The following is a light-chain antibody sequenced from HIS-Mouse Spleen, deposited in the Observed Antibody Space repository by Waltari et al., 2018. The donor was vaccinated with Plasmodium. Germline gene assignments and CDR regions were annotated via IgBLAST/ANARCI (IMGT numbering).Light chain of an antibody. V-gene: IGKV3-15*01. Sequence: IVMTQYPAPLSVSPGERATLSCRASQSVSSNLAWSQQKPGQPPRLLIYGASTRATGIPARFSGSGSGTEFTLTISSLQSEDFAVYYCQQYNNWSFTFGPGTKVDIK. CDR2: GAS. J-gene: IGKJ3*01. CDR3: QQYNNWSFT. CDR1: QSVSSN.